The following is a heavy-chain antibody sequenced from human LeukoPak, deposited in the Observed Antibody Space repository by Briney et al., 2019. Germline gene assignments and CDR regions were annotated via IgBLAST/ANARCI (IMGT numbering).Heavy chain of an antibody. J-gene: IGHJ3*02. CDR3: AKSAYDSSGYYFLADAFDI. CDR1: GFTFSSYA. CDR2: ISGSGGST. Sequence: GGSLRLSCAASGFTFSSYAMSWVRQAPGRGLEWVSAISGSGGSTYYADSVKGRFTISRDNSKNTLYLQMNSLRAEDTAVYYCAKSAYDSSGYYFLADAFDIWGQGTMVTVSS. D-gene: IGHD3-22*01. V-gene: IGHV3-23*01.